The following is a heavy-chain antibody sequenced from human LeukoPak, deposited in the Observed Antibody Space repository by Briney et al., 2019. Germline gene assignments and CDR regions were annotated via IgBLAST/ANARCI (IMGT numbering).Heavy chain of an antibody. Sequence: PGESLRLSCAASGFTFSSYSMNWVRQAPGKGLEWVSSISSSSSYIYYADLVKGRFTISRDNAKNSLYLQMNSLRAEDTAVYYCARAGMIVVVNSIFDYWGQGTLVTVSS. J-gene: IGHJ4*02. D-gene: IGHD3-22*01. CDR2: ISSSSSYI. CDR3: ARAGMIVVVNSIFDY. V-gene: IGHV3-21*01. CDR1: GFTFSSYS.